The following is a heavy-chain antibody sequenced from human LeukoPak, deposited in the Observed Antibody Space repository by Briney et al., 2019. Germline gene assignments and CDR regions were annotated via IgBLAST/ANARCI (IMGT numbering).Heavy chain of an antibody. CDR2: IYASGST. CDR1: GGSISSYY. J-gene: IGHJ4*02. D-gene: IGHD3-10*01. V-gene: IGHV4-4*08. CDR3: ARRDYYGSGAIDH. Sequence: SETLSLTCTVSGGSISSYYWSWIRQPPGKGLEWIGYIYASGSTNYNPSLKSRVTISAATSKNQFSLKLSSVTAADTAVYYCARRDYYGSGAIDHWGQGTLVTVSS.